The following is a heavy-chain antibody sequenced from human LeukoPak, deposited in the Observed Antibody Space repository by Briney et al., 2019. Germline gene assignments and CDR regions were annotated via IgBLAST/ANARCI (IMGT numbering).Heavy chain of an antibody. Sequence: GGSLRLSCAASGFAFSRYSMNWVRQAPGKGLEWVSSISYSGPHMFYADSVRGRFTISRDNAENSLFLQMNSLRAEDTAVYYCVRAGDSGSYLDYWGQGTLVTVSS. CDR3: VRAGDSGSYLDY. CDR2: ISYSGPHM. D-gene: IGHD1-26*01. J-gene: IGHJ4*02. V-gene: IGHV3-21*01. CDR1: GFAFSRYS.